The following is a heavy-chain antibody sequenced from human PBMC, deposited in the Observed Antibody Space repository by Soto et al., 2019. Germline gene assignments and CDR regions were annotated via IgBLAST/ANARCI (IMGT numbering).Heavy chain of an antibody. CDR1: GYTFTGYY. CDR3: ARGAPGRFSSTSCYGSDYYYDMDV. D-gene: IGHD2-2*01. J-gene: IGHJ6*03. Sequence: GASVKVSCKASGYTFTGYYMHWVRQAPGQGLEWMGWINPNSGGTNYAQKFQGWVTMTRDTSISTAYMELSRLRSDDTAVYYCARGAPGRFSSTSCYGSDYYYDMDVWGKGTTVTVSS. CDR2: INPNSGGT. V-gene: IGHV1-2*04.